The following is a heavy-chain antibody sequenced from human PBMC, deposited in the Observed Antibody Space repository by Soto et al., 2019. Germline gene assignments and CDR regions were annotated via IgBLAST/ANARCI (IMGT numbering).Heavy chain of an antibody. CDR3: ATIGVSGYLAV. Sequence: SETLSLTCSVSGADINSGGFTWTWIRQHAGKGLEWLGHISHSGSTDYNPSLKSRLSISGDTSKNHFSLTLTSVTAADAAVYYCATIGVSGYLAVWGQGTTVTVSS. CDR1: GADINSGGFT. J-gene: IGHJ6*02. D-gene: IGHD3-16*02. V-gene: IGHV4-31*03. CDR2: ISHSGST.